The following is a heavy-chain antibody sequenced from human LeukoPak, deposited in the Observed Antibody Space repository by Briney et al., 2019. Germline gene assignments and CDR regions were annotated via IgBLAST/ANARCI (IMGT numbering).Heavy chain of an antibody. D-gene: IGHD3-10*01. Sequence: GGSLTLSCAASGFTFSGYWISWLRQAPGKGLEWLANIKQDGGEKYYVDSVKGRFTISRDNAKNSLYLQMNSLRAEDTAVYYCARDRGFGQADVWGKGTTVTVSS. CDR3: ARDRGFGQADV. V-gene: IGHV3-7*01. J-gene: IGHJ6*04. CDR1: GFTFSGYW. CDR2: IKQDGGEK.